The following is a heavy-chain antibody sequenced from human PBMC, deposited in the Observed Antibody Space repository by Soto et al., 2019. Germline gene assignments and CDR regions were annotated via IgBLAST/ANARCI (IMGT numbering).Heavy chain of an antibody. CDR1: GFTFSSYA. V-gene: IGHV3-30-3*01. J-gene: IGHJ4*02. D-gene: IGHD2-15*01. CDR2: ISYDGSNK. Sequence: QVQLVESGGGVVQPGRSLRLSCAASGFTFSSYAMHWVRQAPGKGLEWVAVISYDGSNKYYADSVKGRFTISRDNSKNTLYLQMNSLRAEDTAVYYCARMNIVVVVAATHFDYWGPGTLVPVSS. CDR3: ARMNIVVVVAATHFDY.